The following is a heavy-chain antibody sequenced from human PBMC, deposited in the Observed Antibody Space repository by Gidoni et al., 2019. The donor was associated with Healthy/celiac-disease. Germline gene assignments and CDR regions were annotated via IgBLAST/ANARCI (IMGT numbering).Heavy chain of an antibody. V-gene: IGHV4-38-2*02. CDR3: ARESGDYGGFNAIDI. J-gene: IGHJ3*02. Sequence: QVQLQESGPGLVQPSATLSLTCAVSGYSISSGYYWGWIRQPPDKGLAWIGSIYHSGSTYYNPSVKSRVTISVDTSKNQLYLKRSCVTAADTAVYYCARESGDYGGFNAIDIWGQGTMVTVSS. CDR2: IYHSGST. D-gene: IGHD4-17*01. CDR1: GYSISSGYY.